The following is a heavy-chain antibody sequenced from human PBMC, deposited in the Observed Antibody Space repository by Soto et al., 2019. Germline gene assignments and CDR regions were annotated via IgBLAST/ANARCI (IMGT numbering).Heavy chain of an antibody. V-gene: IGHV3-48*01. CDR2: ISLSSANI. Sequence: PGGSLRLSCAASGFRLYNYAMDWVRQAPGQGLEWVSYISLSSANIHYADSLKGRFTISRDNSKNTLYLQMNSLRAEDTAVYYCERVWYSSDDFDIWGQGTMVTVSS. CDR3: ERVWYSSDDFDI. D-gene: IGHD1-26*01. J-gene: IGHJ3*02. CDR1: GFRLYNYA.